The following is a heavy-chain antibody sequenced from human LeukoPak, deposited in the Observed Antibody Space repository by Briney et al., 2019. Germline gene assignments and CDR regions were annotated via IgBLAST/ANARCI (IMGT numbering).Heavy chain of an antibody. Sequence: PGGSLRLSCAASGFTFSSYSMNWVRQAPGKGLEWVSSISSSSSYIYYADSVKGRFTISRDNAKNSLYLQMNSLRAEDTAVYYCARDKIGISVPYYFDYWGQGTLVTVSS. CDR2: ISSSSSYI. V-gene: IGHV3-21*01. CDR1: GFTFSSYS. J-gene: IGHJ4*02. D-gene: IGHD1-14*01. CDR3: ARDKIGISVPYYFDY.